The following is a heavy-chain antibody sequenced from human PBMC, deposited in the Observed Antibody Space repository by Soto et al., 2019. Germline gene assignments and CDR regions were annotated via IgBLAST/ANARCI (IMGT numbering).Heavy chain of an antibody. J-gene: IGHJ6*03. CDR1: GFTFSDYY. CDR2: ISSSGSTI. CDR3: AKVKMVRGVIINYYYYYYMDV. Sequence: QVQLVESGGGLVKPGGSLRLSCAASGFTFSDYYMSWIRQAPGKGLEWVSYISSSGSTIYYADSVKGRFTISRDNAKNSLYLQMNSLRAEDTAVYYCAKVKMVRGVIINYYYYYYMDVWGKGTTVTVSS. V-gene: IGHV3-11*01. D-gene: IGHD3-10*01.